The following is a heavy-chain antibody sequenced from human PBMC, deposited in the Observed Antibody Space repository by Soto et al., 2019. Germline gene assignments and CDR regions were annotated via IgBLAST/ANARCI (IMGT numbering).Heavy chain of an antibody. V-gene: IGHV4-31*02. CDR2: IYYSGST. CDR1: GGSIRSYS. Sequence: SETLSVPWTVSGGSIRSYSWSWFRQHPGKGLEWIGYIYYSGSTYYNPSLKSRVTISVDTSKNQFSLKLSSVTAADTAVYYCARGHQDTYYYVCSGVVPGAHFDYCAQGTLVTVS. J-gene: IGHJ4*01. D-gene: IGHD3-22*01. CDR3: ARGHQDTYYYVCSGVVPGAHFDY.